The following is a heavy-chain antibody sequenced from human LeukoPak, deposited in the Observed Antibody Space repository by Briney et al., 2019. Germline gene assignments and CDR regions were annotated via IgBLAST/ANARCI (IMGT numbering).Heavy chain of an antibody. CDR3: AVDLGYCSSTSCYYYYGIDV. Sequence: ASVKVSCKASGYTFTGYYMHWVRQAPGQGLEWMGWINPNSGGTNYAQKFQGRVTMARDTSISTAYMELSRLRSDDTAVYYRAVDLGYCSSTSCYYYYGIDVWGQGTTVTVSS. V-gene: IGHV1-2*02. CDR2: INPNSGGT. D-gene: IGHD2-2*01. J-gene: IGHJ6*02. CDR1: GYTFTGYY.